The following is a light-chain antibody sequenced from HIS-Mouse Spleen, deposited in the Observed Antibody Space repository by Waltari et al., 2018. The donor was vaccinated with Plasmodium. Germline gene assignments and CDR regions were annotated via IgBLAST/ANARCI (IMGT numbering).Light chain of an antibody. J-gene: IGLJ2*01. Sequence: QPALTQPRPVSGSPGQSVTISGTGPSSDVGGYNNVSWYQQHPGKAPKLMIYDVSKRPSGVPDRYSGSKSGNTASLTISGLQAEDEADYYCCSYAGSYTLVFGGGTKLTVL. CDR1: SSDVGGYNN. V-gene: IGLV2-11*01. CDR2: DVS. CDR3: CSYAGSYTLV.